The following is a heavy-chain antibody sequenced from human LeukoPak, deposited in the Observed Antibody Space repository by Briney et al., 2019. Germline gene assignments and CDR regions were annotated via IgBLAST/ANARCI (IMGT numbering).Heavy chain of an antibody. V-gene: IGHV4-39*07. J-gene: IGHJ2*01. CDR1: GGSISSSSYY. CDR2: IYYSGST. Sequence: PSETLSLTCTVSGGSISSSSYYWGWIRQPPGKGLEWIGSIYYSGSTYYNPSLKSRVTISVDTSKNQFSLKLSSVTAADTAVYYCARDLANDYGDYYHRLNYWYFDLWGRGTLVTVSS. CDR3: ARDLANDYGDYYHRLNYWYFDL. D-gene: IGHD4-17*01.